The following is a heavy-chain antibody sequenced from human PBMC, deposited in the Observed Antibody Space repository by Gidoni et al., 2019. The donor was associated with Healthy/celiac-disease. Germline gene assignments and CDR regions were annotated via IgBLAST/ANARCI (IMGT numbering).Heavy chain of an antibody. CDR1: GFTFSSYA. D-gene: IGHD3-3*01. J-gene: IGHJ6*02. CDR2: ISYDGSNK. Sequence: QAQLVESGGGVVQPGRSLRLSCAPSGFTFSSYAMHWVRQAPGQGLEWVAVISYDGSNKYYADSVKGRFTISRDNSKNTLYLQMNSLRAEDTAVYYCAREQRFLEWLPAIPYYYYGMDVWGQGTTVTVSS. V-gene: IGHV3-30-3*01. CDR3: AREQRFLEWLPAIPYYYYGMDV.